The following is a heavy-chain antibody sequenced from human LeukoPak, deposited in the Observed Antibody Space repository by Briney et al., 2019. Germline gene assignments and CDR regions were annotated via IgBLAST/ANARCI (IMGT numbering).Heavy chain of an antibody. CDR2: IYYSGST. CDR1: GGSIGSSSYY. CDR3: ARQVDTSRGAV. V-gene: IGHV4-39*01. J-gene: IGHJ6*04. Sequence: SETLSLTXTVSGGSIGSSSYYWGWIGQPPGKGLQWIGSIYYSGSTYYNPSLKSRVTISVDTSKNQFSLKLSSVTAADTAVYYCARQVDTSRGAVWGKGTTVTVSS. D-gene: IGHD2-2*01.